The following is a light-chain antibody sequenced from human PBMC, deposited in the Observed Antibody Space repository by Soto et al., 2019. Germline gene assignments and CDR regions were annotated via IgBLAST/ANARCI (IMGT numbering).Light chain of an antibody. V-gene: IGKV3-15*01. CDR1: QSISGN. J-gene: IGKJ4*01. Sequence: EMVITHSPATLSVSPGERATLSCRASQSISGNLAWYRQKPGQPPSLLIFGASTRATGIPARFTGSGSETEFTLTISSLHSEDFAVYYCQQYNSWPFTFGGGTKVDIK. CDR2: GAS. CDR3: QQYNSWPFT.